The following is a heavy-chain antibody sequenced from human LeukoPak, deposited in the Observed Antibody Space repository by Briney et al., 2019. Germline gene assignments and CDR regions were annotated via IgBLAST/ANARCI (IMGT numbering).Heavy chain of an antibody. CDR3: ARDATIIAAAVGGY. V-gene: IGHV1-2*02. Sequence: ASVKVPCKASGYTFTGYYMHWVRQAPGQGLEWMGWINPNSGGTNYAQKFQGRVTMTRDTSISTAYMELSRLRSDDTAVYYCARDATIIAAAVGGYWGQGTLVTVSS. CDR1: GYTFTGYY. D-gene: IGHD6-13*01. J-gene: IGHJ4*02. CDR2: INPNSGGT.